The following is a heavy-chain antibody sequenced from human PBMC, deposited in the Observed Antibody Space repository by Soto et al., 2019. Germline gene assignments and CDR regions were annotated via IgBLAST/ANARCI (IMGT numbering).Heavy chain of an antibody. CDR1: GYTFSNFG. V-gene: IGHV1-18*04. CDR3: ARARMYSGAYHDY. CDR2: ITPYNGNA. D-gene: IGHD1-26*01. Sequence: ASVKVSCKASGYTFSNFGINWVRQAPGQGLEWMGWITPYNGNANYAQKHQDRLTITTDTSTNTAYLELRSLRSDDTAVYFCARARMYSGAYHDYWGQGTLVTVSS. J-gene: IGHJ4*02.